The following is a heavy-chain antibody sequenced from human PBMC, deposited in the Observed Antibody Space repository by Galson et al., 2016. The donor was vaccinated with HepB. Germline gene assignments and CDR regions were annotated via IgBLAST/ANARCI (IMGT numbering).Heavy chain of an antibody. Sequence: SLRLSCAASGFTFITFAMSWVRQAPGQGLEWVSAISTTGHVTYYADSVKGRFTISRDNSKDTLYLQMNSLRAEDTAVYYCAKGVGAAARGWFDPWGQGTLVTVSS. D-gene: IGHD1-26*01. V-gene: IGHV3-23*01. CDR2: ISTTGHVT. J-gene: IGHJ5*02. CDR3: AKGVGAAARGWFDP. CDR1: GFTFITFA.